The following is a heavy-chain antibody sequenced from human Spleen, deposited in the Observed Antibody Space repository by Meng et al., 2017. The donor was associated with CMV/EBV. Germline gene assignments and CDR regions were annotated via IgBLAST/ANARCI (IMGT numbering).Heavy chain of an antibody. Sequence: GESLKISCAASGFTFSSYAMHWVRQAPGKGPEWVAVISYDGSNKYYADSVKGRFTISRDNSKNTLYLQMNSLRAEDTAVYYRAREAEGDARNAFDIWGQGTMVTVSS. CDR3: AREAEGDARNAFDI. CDR1: GFTFSSYA. CDR2: ISYDGSNK. D-gene: IGHD3-16*01. V-gene: IGHV3-30*04. J-gene: IGHJ3*02.